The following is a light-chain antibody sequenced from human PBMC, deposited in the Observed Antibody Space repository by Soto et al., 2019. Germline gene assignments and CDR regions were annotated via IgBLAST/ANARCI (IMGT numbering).Light chain of an antibody. CDR1: RFNIGSNN. Sequence: QSVLTQPPSASGTPGQRVTISCSGSRFNIGSNNVNWYQHLPGTAPKLLKYTDSQWPSGVPDRFSGSQSGTSASLAITGLQSKDEAVYYCAVWDDSLNGVVFGGGTKVTVL. J-gene: IGLJ2*01. V-gene: IGLV1-44*01. CDR3: AVWDDSLNGVV. CDR2: TDS.